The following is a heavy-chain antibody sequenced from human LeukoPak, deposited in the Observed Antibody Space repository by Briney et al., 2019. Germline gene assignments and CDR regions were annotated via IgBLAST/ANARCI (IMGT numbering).Heavy chain of an antibody. CDR3: AKDSSSWGVIFDY. D-gene: IGHD6-13*01. V-gene: IGHV3-9*01. CDR1: GFTFDDYA. Sequence: GGSLRLSCAASGFTFDDYAMHWVRQAPGKGLEWVSGISWNSGSIGYADSVKGRFTISRDNAKNSLYLQMNSLRAEDTSVYYCAKDSSSWGVIFDYWGQGTLVTVSS. J-gene: IGHJ4*02. CDR2: ISWNSGSI.